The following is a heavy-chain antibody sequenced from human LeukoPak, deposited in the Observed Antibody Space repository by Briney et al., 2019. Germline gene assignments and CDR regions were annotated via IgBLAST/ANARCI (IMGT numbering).Heavy chain of an antibody. CDR1: GFTFSSYS. V-gene: IGHV3-21*01. D-gene: IGHD5-12*01. CDR3: ARDGYSGYDLDAFDI. CDR2: ISSSSYI. Sequence: GGSLRLSCAASGFTFSSYSMNWVRQAPGKGLEWVSSISSSSYIYYADSVKGRFTISRDNAKNSLYLQMNSLRAEDTAGYYCARDGYSGYDLDAFDIWGQGTMVTVSS. J-gene: IGHJ3*02.